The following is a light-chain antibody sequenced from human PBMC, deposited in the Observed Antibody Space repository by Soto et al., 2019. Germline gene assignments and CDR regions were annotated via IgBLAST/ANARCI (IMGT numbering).Light chain of an antibody. V-gene: IGLV2-14*01. Sequence: QSALTQPASVSGSPGQSITISCTGTSSDVGGYNYVSWYQQHPGKAPKVMIYEVSNRPSGVSNRFSGSKSGNTASLTISGLQAEDEADYYCSSYTSSDTLYVFGPGTKVTVL. J-gene: IGLJ1*01. CDR1: SSDVGGYNY. CDR2: EVS. CDR3: SSYTSSDTLYV.